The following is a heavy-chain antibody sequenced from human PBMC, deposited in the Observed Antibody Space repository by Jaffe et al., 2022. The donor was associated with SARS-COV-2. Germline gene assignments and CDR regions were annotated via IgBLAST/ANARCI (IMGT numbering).Heavy chain of an antibody. CDR1: GFTFDDYA. CDR2: ISWNSGSI. D-gene: IGHD3-22*01. Sequence: EVQLVESGGGLVQPGRSLRLSCAASGFTFDDYAMHWVRQAPGKGLEWVSGISWNSGSIGYADSVKGRFTISRDNAKNSLYLQMNSLRAEDTALYYCAKDSYDSSGYPFYYYYYYMDVWGKGTTVTVSS. J-gene: IGHJ6*03. V-gene: IGHV3-9*01. CDR3: AKDSYDSSGYPFYYYYYYMDV.